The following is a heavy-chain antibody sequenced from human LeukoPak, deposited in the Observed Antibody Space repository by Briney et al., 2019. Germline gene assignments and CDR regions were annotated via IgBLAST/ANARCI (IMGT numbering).Heavy chain of an antibody. J-gene: IGHJ5*02. CDR1: GFTFGDYA. CDR2: IRSKAYGGTT. Sequence: GRSLRLSCTASGFTFGDYAMSWVRQAPGKGLEWVGFIRSKAYGGTTEYAASVKGRCTISRDDSKSIAYLQMNSPKTEDTAVYYCTRGCTWFDPWGQGTLVTVSS. CDR3: TRGCTWFDP. D-gene: IGHD2-15*01. V-gene: IGHV3-49*04.